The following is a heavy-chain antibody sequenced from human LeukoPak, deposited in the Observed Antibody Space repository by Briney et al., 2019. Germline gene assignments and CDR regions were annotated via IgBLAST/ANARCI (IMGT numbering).Heavy chain of an antibody. CDR2: INPNSGGT. V-gene: IGHV1-2*02. CDR3: ARVIWGNYRAFSY. CDR1: GYTFTGYY. Sequence: ASVKVSCKASGYTFTGYYMHWVRQAPGQGLEWMGWINPNSGGTNYAQKFQGRVTMTRDTSISTAYMELSRLRSDDTAVYYCARVIWGNYRAFSYWGQGTLVTVSS. J-gene: IGHJ4*02. D-gene: IGHD3-16*02.